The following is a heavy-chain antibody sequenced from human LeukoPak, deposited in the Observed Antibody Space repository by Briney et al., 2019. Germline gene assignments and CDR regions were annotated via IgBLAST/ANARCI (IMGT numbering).Heavy chain of an antibody. J-gene: IGHJ4*02. V-gene: IGHV3-30*04. Sequence: GGSLRLSCAASGFTFSNYAMHWVRQAPGKGLEWVALISYDGSVEKSAASVKGRFTISRDNSKNTLYLQMISLRIEDTAVYYCARALGSSWDSSLDSWGQGTLVPVSS. D-gene: IGHD6-13*01. CDR3: ARALGSSWDSSLDS. CDR2: ISYDGSVE. CDR1: GFTFSNYA.